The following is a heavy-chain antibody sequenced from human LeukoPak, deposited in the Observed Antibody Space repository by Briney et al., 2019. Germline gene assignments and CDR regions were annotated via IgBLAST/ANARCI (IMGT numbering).Heavy chain of an antibody. D-gene: IGHD3-22*01. CDR1: GFTFSSYA. J-gene: IGHJ3*02. CDR2: ISYDGSNK. Sequence: PGGALILSCAASGFTFSSYAKHWVRQAPGKGLEWVAVISYDGSNKYYADSVKGRFTISRDNSKNTLYLQMNRLRAEDTAVYYCARELVAVVITTLGPALGIWGQGTMVTVSS. V-gene: IGHV3-30*04. CDR3: ARELVAVVITTLGPALGI.